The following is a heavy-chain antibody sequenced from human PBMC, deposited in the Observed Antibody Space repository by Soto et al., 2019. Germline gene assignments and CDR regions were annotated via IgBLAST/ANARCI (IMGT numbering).Heavy chain of an antibody. D-gene: IGHD4-17*01. V-gene: IGHV3-48*01. CDR1: GFTFSSYS. CDR3: ARDSPRDGAKSGHYYYYGMDV. J-gene: IGHJ6*02. CDR2: ISSSSSTI. Sequence: EVQLVESGGGLVQPGGSLRLSCAASGFTFSSYSMNWVRQAPGKGLEWVSYISSSSSTIYYADSVKGRFTISRDNAKNSLYLQMNSLRAEDTAVYYCARDSPRDGAKSGHYYYYGMDVWGQGTTVTVSS.